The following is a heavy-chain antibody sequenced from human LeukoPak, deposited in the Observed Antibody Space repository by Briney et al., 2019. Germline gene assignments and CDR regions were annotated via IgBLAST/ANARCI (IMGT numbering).Heavy chain of an antibody. D-gene: IGHD3-3*02. V-gene: IGHV4-59*08. CDR2: IYYSGST. J-gene: IGHJ4*02. CDR3: ARSHFWSGYLAY. CDR1: GGSISSYY. Sequence: SETLSLTCTVSGGSISSYYWSWLRQPPGKGLEWIGYIYYSGSTNYNPSLKSRVTISVDTSKNQFSLKLSSVTAADTAVYYRARSHFWSGYLAYWGQGTLVTVSS.